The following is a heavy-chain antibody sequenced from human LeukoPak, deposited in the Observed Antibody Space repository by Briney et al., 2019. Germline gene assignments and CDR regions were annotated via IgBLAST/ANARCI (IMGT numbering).Heavy chain of an antibody. CDR3: AKGYTFGPNWFDP. CDR2: ISGSDGGT. CDR1: GFTLRSYS. Sequence: GGSLRLSCAASGFTLRSYSMSWVRQAPGKGLEWVSAISGSDGGTYYADSVKGRFTISRDNSKNMLSLQMNTLRAEDTAIYYCAKGYTFGPNWFDPWGQGTLVTVSS. D-gene: IGHD5-18*01. J-gene: IGHJ5*02. V-gene: IGHV3-23*01.